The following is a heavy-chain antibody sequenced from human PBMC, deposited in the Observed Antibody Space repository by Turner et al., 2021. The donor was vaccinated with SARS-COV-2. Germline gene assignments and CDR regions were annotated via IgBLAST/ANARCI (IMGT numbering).Heavy chain of an antibody. CDR2: ITSSDT. D-gene: IGHD3-22*01. CDR3: VRDKDSSDYYY. Sequence: EVQLVESGGGLVTPGGSLRLSCAASGFTFSSYSMNWVRQAPGKGLEWVSSITSSDTYYAYSVKGRFTISRDNAKNSLYLQMNSLRAEDTAVYYCVRDKDSSDYYYWGQGTLVTVSS. V-gene: IGHV3-21*01. J-gene: IGHJ4*02. CDR1: GFTFSSYS.